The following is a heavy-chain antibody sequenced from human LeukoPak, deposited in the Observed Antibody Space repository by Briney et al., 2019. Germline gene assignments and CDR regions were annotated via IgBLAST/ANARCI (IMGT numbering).Heavy chain of an antibody. J-gene: IGHJ3*02. CDR2: ISSSSSYI. CDR3: ATRRDRYDILTGQGDAFDI. D-gene: IGHD3-9*01. V-gene: IGHV3-21*01. Sequence: PGGSLRLSCAASGFTFSSYSMNWVRQAPGKGLEWVSSISSSSSYIYYADSVKGRFTISRDNAKNSLYLQMNSLRAEDTAVYYCATRRDRYDILTGQGDAFDIWGQGAMVTVSS. CDR1: GFTFSSYS.